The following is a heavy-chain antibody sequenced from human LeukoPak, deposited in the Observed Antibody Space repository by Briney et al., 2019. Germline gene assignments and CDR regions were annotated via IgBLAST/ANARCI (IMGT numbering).Heavy chain of an antibody. CDR2: INTDGSIT. CDR3: ARDRGPRTGFMVREAYDY. Sequence: PGVSLRLSCAASGFTFSDYWIHWVRQAPGKGLVWVSRINTDGSITNYADSVKGRFSISRDNAKNTLYLQMSSLRAEDTAVYYCARDRGPRTGFMVREAYDYWGQGTLVTVSS. D-gene: IGHD3-10*01. CDR1: GFTFSDYW. J-gene: IGHJ4*02. V-gene: IGHV3-74*01.